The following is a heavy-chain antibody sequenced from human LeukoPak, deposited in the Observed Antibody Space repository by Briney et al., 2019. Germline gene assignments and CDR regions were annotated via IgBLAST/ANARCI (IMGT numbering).Heavy chain of an antibody. CDR1: GFTFSTYS. J-gene: IGHJ4*02. Sequence: GGSLRLSCAASGFTFSTYSMNWVRQAPGKGLEWVSYIRGGGSPIYYADSVKGRFTISRDNAKNSLYLQMNSLRGEDTAVYYCTRDPHALDYWGQGTLVTVSS. CDR3: TRDPHALDY. CDR2: IRGGGSPI. V-gene: IGHV3-48*01.